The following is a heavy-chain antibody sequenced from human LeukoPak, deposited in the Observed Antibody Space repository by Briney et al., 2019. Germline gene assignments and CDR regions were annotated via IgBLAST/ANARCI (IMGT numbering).Heavy chain of an antibody. J-gene: IGHJ1*01. CDR2: ISSSSTTI. V-gene: IGHV3-48*02. D-gene: IGHD3-22*01. CDR1: GFTFSSYS. Sequence: PGGSLRLSCAGSGFTFSSYSMSWVRQAPGKGLEWVSYISSSSTTIYYADSVKGRFTISRDNAENSLYLQMNSLRDEDTAVYYCARESEYYYYDASGYYPGYFHHWGQGTLVTVSS. CDR3: ARESEYYYYDASGYYPGYFHH.